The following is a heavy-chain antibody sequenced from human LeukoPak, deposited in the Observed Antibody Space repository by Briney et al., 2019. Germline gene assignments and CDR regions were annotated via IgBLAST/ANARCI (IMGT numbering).Heavy chain of an antibody. CDR3: ARDPRPFDSSGYYNPYFDC. D-gene: IGHD3-22*01. Sequence: QPGGSLRLSCAASGFSFSNYAIQWVRQAPGKGLEWVAVISYNGSNKYYADAVKGRFTISRDNSRSTLFLQVNSLGAEDTAVYYCARDPRPFDSSGYYNPYFDCWGQGTLVTVSS. CDR1: GFSFSNYA. J-gene: IGHJ4*02. CDR2: ISYNGSNK. V-gene: IGHV3-30-3*01.